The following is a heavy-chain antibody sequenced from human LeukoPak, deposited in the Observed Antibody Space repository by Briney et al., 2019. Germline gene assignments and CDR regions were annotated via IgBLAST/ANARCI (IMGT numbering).Heavy chain of an antibody. Sequence: GESLKISCQGSGXSFTTYWIAWVRQMPGKGLEWMGIIYPGDSDTRYSPSFQGQVTISADKSINTAYLQWSSLKASDTAIYYCARRLWAGETFDYWGQGTLVTVSS. V-gene: IGHV5-51*01. J-gene: IGHJ4*02. D-gene: IGHD3-10*01. CDR2: IYPGDSDT. CDR3: ARRLWAGETFDY. CDR1: GXSFTTYW.